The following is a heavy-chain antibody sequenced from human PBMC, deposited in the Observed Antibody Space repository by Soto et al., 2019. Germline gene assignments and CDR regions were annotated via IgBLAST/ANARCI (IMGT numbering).Heavy chain of an antibody. V-gene: IGHV2-26*01. CDR1: GFSLSNARMG. D-gene: IGHD2-2*01. Sequence: SGPTLVNPTETLTLTCTVSGFSLSNARMGVSWIRQPPGKALEWLAHIFSNDEKSYSTSLKSRLTISKDTSKSQVVLTMTNMDPVDTATYYYARIHFPDIVVVPAARYYYYYYMHVWGKGTTVTVSS. J-gene: IGHJ6*03. CDR2: IFSNDEK. CDR3: ARIHFPDIVVVPAARYYYYYYMHV.